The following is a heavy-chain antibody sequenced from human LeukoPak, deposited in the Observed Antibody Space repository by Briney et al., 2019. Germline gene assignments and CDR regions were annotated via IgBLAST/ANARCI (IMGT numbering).Heavy chain of an antibody. D-gene: IGHD6-13*01. J-gene: IGHJ5*02. CDR2: INPNSGGT. CDR3: AREDGQQLAAGQGWFDP. CDR1: GYTFTGYY. V-gene: IGHV1-2*02. Sequence: ASVKVSCEASGYTFTGYYMHWVRQAPGQGLEWMGWINPNSGGTNYAQKFQGRVTMTRDTSISTAYMELSRLRSDDTAVYYCAREDGQQLAAGQGWFDPWGQGTLVTASS.